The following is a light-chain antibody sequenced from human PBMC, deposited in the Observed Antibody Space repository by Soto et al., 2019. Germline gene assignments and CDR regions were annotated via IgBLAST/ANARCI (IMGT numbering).Light chain of an antibody. CDR2: SNN. V-gene: IGLV1-44*01. CDR3: AAWDHSLNGYVV. CDR1: SSNIGSNT. Sequence: QSVLTQPPSASGTPGQRVTISCSGSSSNIGSNTVNWYQQLPGTAPKLLIYSNNQRPSGVPDRFSGSKSGTSASLAISGLQSEDEADYYCAAWDHSLNGYVVFGGGTQLTVL. J-gene: IGLJ2*01.